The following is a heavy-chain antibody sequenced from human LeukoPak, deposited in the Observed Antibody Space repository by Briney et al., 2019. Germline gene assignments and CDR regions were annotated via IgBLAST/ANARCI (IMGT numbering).Heavy chain of an antibody. Sequence: SETLSLTCTVSGGSISSYYWSWIRQPPGKGLEWIGEINHRGSTKYNPSLKSRVTISVDTSKNQFSLKLSSVTAADTAVYYCARGDSSVGLNYWGQGTLVTVSS. CDR2: INHRGST. D-gene: IGHD1-26*01. J-gene: IGHJ4*02. CDR3: ARGDSSVGLNY. CDR1: GGSISSYY. V-gene: IGHV4-34*01.